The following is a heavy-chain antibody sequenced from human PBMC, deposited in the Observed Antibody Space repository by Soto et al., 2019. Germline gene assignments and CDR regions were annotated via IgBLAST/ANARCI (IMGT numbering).Heavy chain of an antibody. Sequence: PSQTLSLTCAISGDSVSTNSGAWNWIRQSPSRGLEWLGRTYYRSKWYFQYAASVKSRITINPDTSKNQISLQLNSVTPEGTALYYCVRGGCSATTCYGGRMNALGIWGKGTVVTVSS. CDR1: GDSVSTNSGA. CDR2: TYYRSKWYF. D-gene: IGHD2-2*01. J-gene: IGHJ3*02. V-gene: IGHV6-1*01. CDR3: VRGGCSATTCYGGRMNALGI.